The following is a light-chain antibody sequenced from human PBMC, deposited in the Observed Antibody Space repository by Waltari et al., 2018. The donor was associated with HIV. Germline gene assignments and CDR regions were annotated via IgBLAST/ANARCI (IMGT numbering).Light chain of an antibody. CDR1: QSLTAN. CDR2: GAS. Sequence: LTQSPATLSVSPGERVTLSCRASQSLTANLAWYQQRPGQAPRLLIYGASSRATDIPARFTGSGSGTDYTLTISWVQSEDSAVYYCQQNIHWPPYTFGQGTKL. J-gene: IGKJ2*01. V-gene: IGKV3-15*01. CDR3: QQNIHWPPYT.